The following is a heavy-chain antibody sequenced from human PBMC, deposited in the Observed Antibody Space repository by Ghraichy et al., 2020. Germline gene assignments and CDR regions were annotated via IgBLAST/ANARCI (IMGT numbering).Heavy chain of an antibody. J-gene: IGHJ4*02. Sequence: SVKVSCKASGGTFSSYAISWVRQAPGQGLEWMGGIIPIFGTANYAQKFQGRVTITADESTSTAYMELSSLRSEDTAVYYCARYLLFGRSGAIESHLGGVDFDYWGQGTLVTVSS. CDR3: ARYLLFGRSGAIESHLGGVDFDY. V-gene: IGHV1-69*13. CDR1: GGTFSSYA. CDR2: IIPIFGTA. D-gene: IGHD3-3*01.